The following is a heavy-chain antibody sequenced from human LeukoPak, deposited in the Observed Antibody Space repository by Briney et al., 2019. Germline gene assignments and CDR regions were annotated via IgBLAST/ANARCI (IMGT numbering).Heavy chain of an antibody. Sequence: ASVKVSCKASGYTFTSYGISWVRQAPGQGLEWMGWISAYNGNKNYAQKLQGRVTMTTDTSTSTAYMELRSLRSDDTAVYYCARDYCSGGSCYFDYWGQGTLVTVSS. V-gene: IGHV1-18*01. J-gene: IGHJ4*02. D-gene: IGHD2-15*01. CDR2: ISAYNGNK. CDR3: ARDYCSGGSCYFDY. CDR1: GYTFTSYG.